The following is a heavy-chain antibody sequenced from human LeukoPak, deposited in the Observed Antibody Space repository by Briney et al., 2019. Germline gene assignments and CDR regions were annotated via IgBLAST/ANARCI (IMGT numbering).Heavy chain of an antibody. Sequence: GASVKVSCKASGYTFTSYGISWVRQAPGQGLEWMGWISAYNGNTNYAQKLQGRVTMTTDTSTSTAYMELRSLRSDDTAVYYCARVVTMVRGVIELGYWGQGTLVTVSS. V-gene: IGHV1-18*01. CDR1: GYTFTSYG. D-gene: IGHD3-10*01. CDR3: ARVVTMVRGVIELGY. CDR2: ISAYNGNT. J-gene: IGHJ4*02.